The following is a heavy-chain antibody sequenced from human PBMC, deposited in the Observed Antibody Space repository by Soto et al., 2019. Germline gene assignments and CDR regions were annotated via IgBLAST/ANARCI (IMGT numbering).Heavy chain of an antibody. V-gene: IGHV3-30-3*01. Sequence: QVQLVESGGGVVQPGRSLRLSCAASGFTFSSYAMHWVRQAPGKGLEWVAVISYDGSNKYYADSGKGRFTISRDNSKKKLYLQMNRLRAEDTAVYYCGGLRIAVATSWFDPWGQGTLVTVS. D-gene: IGHD5-12*01. CDR3: GGLRIAVATSWFDP. CDR2: ISYDGSNK. J-gene: IGHJ5*02. CDR1: GFTFSSYA.